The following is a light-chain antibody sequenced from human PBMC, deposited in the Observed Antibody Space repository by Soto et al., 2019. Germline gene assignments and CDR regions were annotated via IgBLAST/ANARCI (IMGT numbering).Light chain of an antibody. CDR3: AAWDDSRNGWV. CDR2: SNN. V-gene: IGLV1-44*01. Sequence: QSVLTQPPSASGTPGQRVTISCSGSSSNNGSNTVNWYQQLPGTAPKLVIYSNNHRPSGVPDRFSGSKSGTSASLAISGRQCEDEAHYYCAAWDDSRNGWVFGGGTKLAVL. J-gene: IGLJ3*02. CDR1: SSNNGSNT.